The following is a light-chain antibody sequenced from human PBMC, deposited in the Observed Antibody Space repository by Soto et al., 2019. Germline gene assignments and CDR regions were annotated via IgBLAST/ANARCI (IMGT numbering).Light chain of an antibody. J-gene: IGLJ2*01. Sequence: QSALTQPASVSGSPGQSITISCTGTSSDVGGYNYVSWYQQHPGKVPKLMIYEVSRRPSGISDRFSGSKSGNTASLTISGLQAEDEADYYCCSYTTTSTFVFGGGTKLTVL. CDR2: EVS. CDR3: CSYTTTSTFV. V-gene: IGLV2-14*03. CDR1: SSDVGGYNY.